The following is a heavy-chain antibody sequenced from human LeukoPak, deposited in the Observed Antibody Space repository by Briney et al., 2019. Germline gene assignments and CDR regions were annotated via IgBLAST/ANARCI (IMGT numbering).Heavy chain of an antibody. J-gene: IGHJ4*02. CDR2: INHSGST. V-gene: IGHV4-34*01. D-gene: IGHD6-13*01. Sequence: SETLSLTCAVYGGSFSGYYWSWIRQPPGKGLEWIGEINHSGSTNDNPSLKSRVTISVDTSKNQFSLKLSSVTAADTAVYYCARGGGQQLVPLDYWGQGTLVTVSS. CDR1: GGSFSGYY. CDR3: ARGGGQQLVPLDY.